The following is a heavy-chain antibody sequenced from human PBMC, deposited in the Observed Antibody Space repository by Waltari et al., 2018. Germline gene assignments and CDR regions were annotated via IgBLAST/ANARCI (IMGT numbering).Heavy chain of an antibody. Sequence: EVQLVESGGGLVQLGGSLRLSCAASGFTVSNDYMSWVRPAPGKGLEWVSVIYSGGTTYYADAVKGRFTISRDNSENTLYLQMNSLRAEDTAVYYCARDHDSSGYYALAYWGQGTQVTVSS. J-gene: IGHJ4*02. CDR1: GFTVSNDY. D-gene: IGHD3-22*01. CDR2: IYSGGTT. V-gene: IGHV3-66*02. CDR3: ARDHDSSGYYALAY.